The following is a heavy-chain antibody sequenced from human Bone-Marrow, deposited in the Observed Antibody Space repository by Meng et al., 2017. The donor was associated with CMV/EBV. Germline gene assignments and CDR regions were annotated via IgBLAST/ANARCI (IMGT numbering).Heavy chain of an antibody. D-gene: IGHD4-11*01. CDR3: TRLDYSNYGDYFYYYGMDV. CDR2: IYSGGST. Sequence: GESLKISCAASGFTVSSNYMSWVRQAPGKGLEWGSVIYSGGSTYYADSVKGRFTISRDNSKNTLYLQMNSLRAEDTAVYYCTRLDYSNYGDYFYYYGMDVWGQGTTVTVSS. J-gene: IGHJ6*02. CDR1: GFTVSSNY. V-gene: IGHV3-53*01.